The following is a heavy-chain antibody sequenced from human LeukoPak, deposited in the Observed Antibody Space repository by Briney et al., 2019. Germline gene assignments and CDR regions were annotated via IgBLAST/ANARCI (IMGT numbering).Heavy chain of an antibody. J-gene: IGHJ6*03. CDR1: GFTFSNYW. V-gene: IGHV3-7*01. Sequence: GGSLRLSCAASGFTFSNYWMSWVRQAPGKGLEWVANIKQDGSEKHYVDSVKGRFTISRDSAKSSVYLEMNSLSDDDTAVYYCARGLHCSSSSCYAHYYYYYMDVWGKGPTVTVSS. CDR2: IKQDGSEK. CDR3: ARGLHCSSSSCYAHYYYYYMDV. D-gene: IGHD2-2*01.